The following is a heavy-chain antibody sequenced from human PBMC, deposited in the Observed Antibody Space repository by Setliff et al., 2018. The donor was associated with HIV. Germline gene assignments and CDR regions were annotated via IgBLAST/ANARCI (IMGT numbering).Heavy chain of an antibody. CDR2: ISYDGSTT. CDR1: GFTFSSYR. Sequence: GGSLRLSCAASGFTFSSYRMNWVRQAPGKGLEWLALISYDGSTTYYADSLKGRFTISRDNSKKTLYLQMKSLRGDDSAVYYCARARFSGSYYEGYFDSWGQGARVTVSS. V-gene: IGHV3-30*03. D-gene: IGHD1-26*01. J-gene: IGHJ4*02. CDR3: ARARFSGSYYEGYFDS.